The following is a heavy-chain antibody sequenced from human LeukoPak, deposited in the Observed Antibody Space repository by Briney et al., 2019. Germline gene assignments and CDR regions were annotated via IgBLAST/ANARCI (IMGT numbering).Heavy chain of an antibody. D-gene: IGHD6-13*01. CDR3: VRVPGSNWFYYFDY. CDR2: INTDGSST. V-gene: IGHV3-74*01. J-gene: IGHJ4*02. Sequence: GSLRLSCAASGFTFSSYWMHWVRQAPGKGLVWVSRINTDGSSTTYADSVKGRFTISRDNAKNTLYLQMNSLRAEDTAVYFCVRVPGSNWFYYFDYWGQGALVTVSS. CDR1: GFTFSSYW.